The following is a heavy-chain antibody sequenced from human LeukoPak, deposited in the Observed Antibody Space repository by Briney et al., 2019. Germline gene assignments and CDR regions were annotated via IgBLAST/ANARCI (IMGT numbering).Heavy chain of an antibody. CDR2: ISTSGST. CDR1: GGSFSGYY. D-gene: IGHD6-13*01. Sequence: SETLSLTCAVYGGSFSGYYWSWIRQPAGKGLEWIGRISTSGSTNYNPTLKSRVTISIDTSKNHFSLNLSSVTAADTAVYYCARASAAAFDYWGQGTLVTVSS. J-gene: IGHJ4*02. V-gene: IGHV4-59*10. CDR3: ARASAAAFDY.